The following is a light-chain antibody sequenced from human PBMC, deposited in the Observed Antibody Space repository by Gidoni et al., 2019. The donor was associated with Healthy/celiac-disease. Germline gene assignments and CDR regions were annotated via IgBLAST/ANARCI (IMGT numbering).Light chain of an antibody. CDR2: GNS. CDR1: SSNIGAGYD. CDR3: QSYDSSLSGWDVV. J-gene: IGLJ2*01. V-gene: IGLV1-40*01. Sequence: QSVLTQPPSVSGAPGQRVTISCTGSSSNIGAGYDVHWYQQLPGTAPKLLIYGNSNRPSGVLDRFSGSKSGTSASLAITGLQAEDEADYYCQSYDSSLSGWDVVFGGGTKFDRP.